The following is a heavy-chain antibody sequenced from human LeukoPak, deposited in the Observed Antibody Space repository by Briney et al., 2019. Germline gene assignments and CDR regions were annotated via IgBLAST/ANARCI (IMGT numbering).Heavy chain of an antibody. CDR1: GFTFRSYA. CDR2: ISSNGGST. Sequence: PGGSLRLSCSASGFTFRSYAMQWVRQAPGKGLEYVSAISSNGGSTYYADSVKGRFTISRDNSKNTLYLQMSSLRGEDTAVYYCVKDQSHCSGGSCYYNFDHWGQGTLVTVSS. D-gene: IGHD2-15*01. V-gene: IGHV3-64D*09. CDR3: VKDQSHCSGGSCYYNFDH. J-gene: IGHJ4*02.